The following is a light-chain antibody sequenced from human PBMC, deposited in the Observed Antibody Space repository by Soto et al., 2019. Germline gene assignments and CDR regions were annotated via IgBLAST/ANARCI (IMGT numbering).Light chain of an antibody. J-gene: IGKJ5*01. V-gene: IGKV1-6*01. Sequence: AIQMTQSPSSLSASVGDRVTITCRASQGIRNALGWYQHKPGKAPKLMIYAASSLQNGVPSRFSGSGSGTDFTRTISILQPEDFATYSCLQDYNYPRTFGQGTRLEIK. CDR1: QGIRNA. CDR2: AAS. CDR3: LQDYNYPRT.